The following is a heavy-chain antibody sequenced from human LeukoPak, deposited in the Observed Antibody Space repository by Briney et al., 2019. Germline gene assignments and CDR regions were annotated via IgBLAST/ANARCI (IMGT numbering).Heavy chain of an antibody. J-gene: IGHJ6*03. CDR3: ARGYIGNSGRSYYYYMDV. CDR1: DYSISSGYH. D-gene: IGHD1-26*01. Sequence: PSETLSLTCAVSDYSISSGYHWGWIRQPPEKGLEWIGSISRSGSTYYSPSLKGRVTMSVDSSKNEFSLNLSSVTAADTAVYYCARGYIGNSGRSYYYYMDVWGKGTTVTVSS. V-gene: IGHV4-38-2*01. CDR2: ISRSGST.